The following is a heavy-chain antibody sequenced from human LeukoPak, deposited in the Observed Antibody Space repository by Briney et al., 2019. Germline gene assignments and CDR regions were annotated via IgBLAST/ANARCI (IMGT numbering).Heavy chain of an antibody. CDR2: INHSGST. CDR3: ARSPYSSGDAFDI. Sequence: SETLSLTCAVYGGSFSGYYWSWIRQPPGKGLEWIGEINHSGSTNYNPSLKSRVTISVDTSKNQFSLKLSSATAADTAVYYCARSPYSSGDAFDIWGQGTMVTVSS. D-gene: IGHD6-19*01. J-gene: IGHJ3*02. V-gene: IGHV4-34*01. CDR1: GGSFSGYY.